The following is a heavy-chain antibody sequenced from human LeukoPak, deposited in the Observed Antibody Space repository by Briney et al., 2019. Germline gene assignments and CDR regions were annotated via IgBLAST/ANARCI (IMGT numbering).Heavy chain of an antibody. J-gene: IGHJ4*02. D-gene: IGHD2-15*01. CDR2: ISGSGGST. CDR1: GFTFSSYA. Sequence: PGGSLRLSCAASGFTFSSYAMSWVRQAPGKGLEWVSAISGSGGSTYYADSVKGRFTISRDNSKNTLYLQMNSLRAEDTAVYYCARGGSQERYCSGGSCYSPPLDYWGQGTLVTVSS. CDR3: ARGGSQERYCSGGSCYSPPLDY. V-gene: IGHV3-23*01.